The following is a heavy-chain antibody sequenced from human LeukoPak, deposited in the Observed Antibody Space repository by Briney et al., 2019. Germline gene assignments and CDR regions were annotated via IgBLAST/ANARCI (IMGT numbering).Heavy chain of an antibody. Sequence: ASVKVSCKASGYTFTSYDINWVQQAPGQGLEWMGWTSTHNGNRNYLQKFQGRVTMTTDTSTSTAYMELNGLTSDDTAVYYCARGAGRDFWSGYCATWGQGTLVTVSS. CDR3: ARGAGRDFWSGYCAT. J-gene: IGHJ5*02. V-gene: IGHV1-18*01. CDR1: GYTFTSYD. CDR2: TSTHNGNR. D-gene: IGHD3-3*01.